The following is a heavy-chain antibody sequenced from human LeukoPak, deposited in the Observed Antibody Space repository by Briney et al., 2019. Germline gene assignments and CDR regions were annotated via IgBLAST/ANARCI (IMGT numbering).Heavy chain of an antibody. V-gene: IGHV4-59*08. D-gene: IGHD2-15*01. CDR3: AKFSYCSGGSCYPSH. CDR2: IYYRGIT. CDR1: GDSISSYY. Sequence: PSETLSLTCAVSGDSISSYYWSWIRQPPGKGLEWIGYIYYRGITDYNPSLKSRVIISVDTSKNQFSLKLSSVTAADTAVYYCAKFSYCSGGSCYPSHWGQGTLVTVSS. J-gene: IGHJ4*02.